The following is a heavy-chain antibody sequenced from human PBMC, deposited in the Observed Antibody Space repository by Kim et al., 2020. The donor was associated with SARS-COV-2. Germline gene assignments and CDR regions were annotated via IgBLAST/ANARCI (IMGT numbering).Heavy chain of an antibody. CDR1: GGTFSSYA. J-gene: IGHJ4*02. V-gene: IGHV1-69*13. Sequence: SVKVSCKASGGTFSSYAISWVRQAPGQGLEWMGGIIPIFGTANYAQKFQGRVTITADESTSTAYMELSSLRSEDTAVYYCARDTVGATTLFDYWGQGTLVTVSS. D-gene: IGHD1-26*01. CDR2: IIPIFGTA. CDR3: ARDTVGATTLFDY.